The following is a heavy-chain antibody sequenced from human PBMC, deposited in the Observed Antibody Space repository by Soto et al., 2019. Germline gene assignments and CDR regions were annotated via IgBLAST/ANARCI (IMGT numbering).Heavy chain of an antibody. CDR3: ASHNYDILAGFYNAFDS. CDR2: MYYNRDT. CDR1: GVSISSTY. V-gene: IGHV4-59*08. Sequence: SETLSLTCAVSGVSISSTYWSWIRQPPGKGLEWIAYMYYNRDTNYNPSLKSRVTMSVDTSKNQFSLKLTSVTAADTAMYYCASHNYDILAGFYNAFDSWGQGTMVTVSS. D-gene: IGHD3-9*01. J-gene: IGHJ3*02.